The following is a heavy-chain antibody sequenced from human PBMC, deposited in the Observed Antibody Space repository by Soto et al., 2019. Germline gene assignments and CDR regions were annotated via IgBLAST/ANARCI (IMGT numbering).Heavy chain of an antibody. CDR3: ARRGARNIDY. V-gene: IGHV4-39*01. CDR1: GGSISSSSYY. Sequence: SETLSLTCTVSGGSISSSSYYWGWIRQPPGKGLEWIGSIYYSGSTYYNPSLKSRVTISVDTSKNQFSLKLSSVTAADTAVYYCARRGARNIDYWGQGTLVTVSS. D-gene: IGHD3-10*01. CDR2: IYYSGST. J-gene: IGHJ4*02.